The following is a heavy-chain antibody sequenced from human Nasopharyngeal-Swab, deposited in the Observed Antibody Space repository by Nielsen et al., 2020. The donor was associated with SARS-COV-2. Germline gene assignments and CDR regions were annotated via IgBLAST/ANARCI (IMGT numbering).Heavy chain of an antibody. CDR1: GGSISSYY. V-gene: IGHV4-4*07. D-gene: IGHD3-3*01. CDR2: IYTSGST. J-gene: IGHJ4*02. Sequence: SETLSLTCTVSGGSISSYYWSWIRQPAGKGLEWIGRIYTSGSTNYNPSLKNRVTMSVDTSKNQFSLKLSSVTAADTAVYYCARDGADFWSGMGFDYWGQGTLVTVSS. CDR3: ARDGADFWSGMGFDY.